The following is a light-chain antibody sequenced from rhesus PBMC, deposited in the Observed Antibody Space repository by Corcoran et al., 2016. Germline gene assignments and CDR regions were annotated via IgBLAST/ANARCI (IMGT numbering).Light chain of an antibody. CDR1: QNIYSN. V-gene: IGKV1S12*01. Sequence: DIQMTQSPSALSASVGDRVTISCRASQNIYSNLAWYQQKPGKAPKLLIYAASSLQTGIPPRFRGSGSGTDFTFTISSLQPEDSAAYYCQHYYDNPYSFGQGTKVEIK. CDR3: QHYYDNPYS. CDR2: AAS. J-gene: IGKJ2*01.